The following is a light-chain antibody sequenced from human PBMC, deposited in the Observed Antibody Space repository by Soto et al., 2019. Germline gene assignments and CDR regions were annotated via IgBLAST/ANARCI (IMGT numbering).Light chain of an antibody. CDR1: QSVSSSY. CDR2: GAS. V-gene: IGKV3-20*01. CDR3: QQYGSSSWT. J-gene: IGKJ1*01. Sequence: EMVLTQSPGTLSLSPGERATLSCRASQSVSSSYFAWYQQRFGQAPRLLIYGASSRATCIPDRFSGSGSGTDFTLSISRPEPEDFAVYYCQQYGSSSWTFGQGPKVEIK.